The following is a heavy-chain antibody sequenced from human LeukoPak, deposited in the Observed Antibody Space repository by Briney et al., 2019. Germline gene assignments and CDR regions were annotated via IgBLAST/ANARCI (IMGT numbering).Heavy chain of an antibody. Sequence: SQTLSLTCTVSGGSISSGSYYWSWIRQPAGKGLEWSGRIYTSGSTNYNPSLKSRVTISVDTSKNQFSLKLSSVTAADTAVYYCARDRFPNYYMDVWGKGTTVTVSS. CDR2: IYTSGST. CDR1: GGSISSGSYY. D-gene: IGHD3-10*01. J-gene: IGHJ6*03. CDR3: ARDRFPNYYMDV. V-gene: IGHV4-61*02.